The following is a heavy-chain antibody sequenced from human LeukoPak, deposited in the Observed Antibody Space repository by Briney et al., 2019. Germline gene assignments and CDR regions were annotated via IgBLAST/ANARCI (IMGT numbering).Heavy chain of an antibody. V-gene: IGHV4-30-2*01. Sequence: SETLSLTCTVSGGSISSGGYYWSWIRQPPGKGLEWIGYIYHSGSTYYNPSLKSRVTISVDRSKNQFSLKLSSVTAADTAVYYCAGGVVVPAAYGYWGQGTLVTVSS. CDR1: GGSISSGGYY. CDR2: IYHSGST. D-gene: IGHD2-2*01. CDR3: AGGVVVPAAYGY. J-gene: IGHJ4*02.